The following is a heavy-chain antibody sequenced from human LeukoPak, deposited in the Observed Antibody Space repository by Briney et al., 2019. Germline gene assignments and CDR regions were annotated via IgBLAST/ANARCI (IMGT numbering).Heavy chain of an antibody. D-gene: IGHD2-2*01. CDR1: GYTFISYG. Sequence: ASVKVSCKASGYTFISYGISWVRQAPGQGLEWMGWISAYDGDTNYAQKLQGRVTMTTDTSTSTAYMELRSLRSDDTAVYYCARAAEDCSSTSCYAGVDYWGQGTLVTASS. CDR3: ARAAEDCSSTSCYAGVDY. J-gene: IGHJ4*02. CDR2: ISAYDGDT. V-gene: IGHV1-18*01.